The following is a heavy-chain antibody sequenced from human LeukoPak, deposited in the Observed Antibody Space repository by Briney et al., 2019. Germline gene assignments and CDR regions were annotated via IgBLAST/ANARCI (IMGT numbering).Heavy chain of an antibody. Sequence: GESLKTSCKGSGYSFTSYWIAWVRQMPGKGLEWMGIIYPGDSDTRYSPSFQGQVTISADRSVSTTYLQWSSLEASDTAMYYCARRGGGYYNYWGQGTLVTVSS. CDR3: ARRGGGYYNY. CDR2: IYPGDSDT. D-gene: IGHD1-26*01. V-gene: IGHV5-51*01. J-gene: IGHJ4*02. CDR1: GYSFTSYW.